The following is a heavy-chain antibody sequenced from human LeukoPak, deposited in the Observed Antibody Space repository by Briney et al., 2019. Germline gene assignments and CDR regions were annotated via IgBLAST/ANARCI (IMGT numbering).Heavy chain of an antibody. V-gene: IGHV3-23*01. J-gene: IGHJ4*02. D-gene: IGHD3-9*01. Sequence: QPGGSLRLSCAASGFTVSSNYMSWVRQAPGKGLEWVSAISGSGGSTYYADSVKGRFTISRDNSKNTLYLQMNSLRAEDTAVYYCAKSGLGLRYFDRLFGYWGQGTLVTVSS. CDR2: ISGSGGST. CDR3: AKSGLGLRYFDRLFGY. CDR1: GFTVSSNY.